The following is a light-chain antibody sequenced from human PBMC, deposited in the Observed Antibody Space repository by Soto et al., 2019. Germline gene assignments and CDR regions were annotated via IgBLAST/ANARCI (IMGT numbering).Light chain of an antibody. CDR3: QSYDSSLSGYVV. Sequence: SVLTQPPSVSGAPGQRVTISCTGSSSNIGAGYDVHWYQQLPGTAPKRLIYGNSNRPSGVPDRFSGSKSGTSASLAITGLQAEDEADYYCQSYDSSLSGYVVFGGGTKLTVL. CDR2: GNS. CDR1: SSNIGAGYD. V-gene: IGLV1-40*01. J-gene: IGLJ2*01.